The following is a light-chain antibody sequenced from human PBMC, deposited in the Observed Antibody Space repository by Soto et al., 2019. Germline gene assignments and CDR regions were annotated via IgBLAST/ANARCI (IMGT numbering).Light chain of an antibody. V-gene: IGKV1-39*01. Sequence: DIQVTQSPSSLSASVGDRVTITYRASQSIFNYLNWYQQKPGKAPKLLIYAASSLQSGVPSRFSGGGAGTDFTLTISSLQPEDFATYSCQQSYSSPWTFGLGTKVEIK. CDR3: QQSYSSPWT. J-gene: IGKJ1*01. CDR1: QSIFNY. CDR2: AAS.